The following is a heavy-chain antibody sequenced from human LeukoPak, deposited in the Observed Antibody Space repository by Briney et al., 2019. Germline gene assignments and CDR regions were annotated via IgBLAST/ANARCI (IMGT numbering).Heavy chain of an antibody. CDR1: GYTFTSYY. CDR3: ARDRMDLVVPAAMDLDY. J-gene: IGHJ4*02. D-gene: IGHD2-2*01. V-gene: IGHV1-46*01. CDR2: INPSGGST. Sequence: GASVKVSCKASGYTFTSYYMHWVRQAPGQGLEWMGIINPSGGSTSYAQKFRGRVTMTRDTSTSTVYMELSSLRSEDTAVYYCARDRMDLVVPAAMDLDYWGQGTLVTVSS.